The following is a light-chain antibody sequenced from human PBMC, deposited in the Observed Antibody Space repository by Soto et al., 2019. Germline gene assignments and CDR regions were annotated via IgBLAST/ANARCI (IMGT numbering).Light chain of an antibody. CDR3: QQTYRYLRT. CDR2: DAS. Sequence: DIQMTQSPSTLSASVGDRVTITCRASQSFSRWLAWYQQKPGKAPKVLIYDASILPSGVPSRFSGSESGTEFTLTISSLQPDDFATYYCQQTYRYLRTFGRGTTVETK. V-gene: IGKV1-5*01. J-gene: IGKJ4*02. CDR1: QSFSRW.